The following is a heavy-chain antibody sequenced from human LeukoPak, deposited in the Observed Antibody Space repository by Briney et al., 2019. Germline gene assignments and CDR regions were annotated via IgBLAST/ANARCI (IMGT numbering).Heavy chain of an antibody. CDR3: AKGEARVAAATPLDY. CDR2: IIPIFGTA. J-gene: IGHJ4*02. Sequence: KVSCKASGGTFSSYAISWVRQAPGQGLEWMGGIIPIFGTANYAQKFQGRVTITADESTSTAYMELSSLRSEDTAVYYCAKGEARVAAATPLDYWGQGTLVTVSS. V-gene: IGHV1-69*01. D-gene: IGHD6-13*01. CDR1: GGTFSSYA.